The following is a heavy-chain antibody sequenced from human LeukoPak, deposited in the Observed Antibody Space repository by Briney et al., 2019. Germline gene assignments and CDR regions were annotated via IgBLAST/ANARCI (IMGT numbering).Heavy chain of an antibody. CDR2: IYYSGSS. CDR3: AGRYYAIVTGYYLFDY. J-gene: IGHJ4*02. Sequence: SETLSLTCIASGGSISSYYLSWIRQPPGKGLEWISSIYYSGSSTYYPSLKSRVTISVDTSTNKSSLMLISVTAADTVADYCAGRYYAIVTGYYLFDYWGQGTLVTVSS. CDR1: GGSISSYY. D-gene: IGHD3-9*01. V-gene: IGHV4-59*08.